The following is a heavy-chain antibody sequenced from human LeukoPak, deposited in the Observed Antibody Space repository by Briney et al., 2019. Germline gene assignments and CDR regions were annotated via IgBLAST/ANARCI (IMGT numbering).Heavy chain of an antibody. CDR1: GFTFSNYW. J-gene: IGHJ4*02. Sequence: GGSLRLSCAGSGFTFSNYWMSWVRQAPGKGLEWVANIKHVGSEKYYVDSVEGRFTISRDNAKNSLYLQMNSLRAEDTAVYYCARYYYDSSGLFDYWGQGTLVTVSS. V-gene: IGHV3-7*01. D-gene: IGHD3-22*01. CDR2: IKHVGSEK. CDR3: ARYYYDSSGLFDY.